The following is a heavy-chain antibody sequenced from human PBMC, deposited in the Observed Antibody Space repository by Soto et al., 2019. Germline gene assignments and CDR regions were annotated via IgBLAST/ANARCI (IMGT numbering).Heavy chain of an antibody. CDR3: ARDGLTFGGD. CDR2: ISSSSAYI. V-gene: IGHV3-21*06. CDR1: GFTFGSFT. Sequence: EVHLAEAGGGLVKPGESLTLSCAASGFTFGSFTLNWVRQAPGKGLEWVSSISSSSAYIYYAESVKGRFTISKDNARSTLYLQMNSLRLDDTAVYFCARDGLTFGGDWGQGTLVAVSS. J-gene: IGHJ4*02. D-gene: IGHD3-16*01.